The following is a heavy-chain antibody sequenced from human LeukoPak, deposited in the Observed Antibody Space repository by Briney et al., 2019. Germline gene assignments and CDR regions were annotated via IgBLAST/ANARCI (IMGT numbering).Heavy chain of an antibody. CDR2: IKSKTDGGTT. V-gene: IGHV3-15*01. Sequence: GGSLRLSCAASGFTFSNAWMSWVRQAPGKGLEWVGRIKSKTDGGTTDYAAPVKGRFTISRDDSKNTLYLQMNSLKTEDTAVYYCTTGPNCGGDCYSGDDYLGQGTLVTVSS. CDR3: TTGPNCGGDCYSGDDY. J-gene: IGHJ4*02. CDR1: GFTFSNAW. D-gene: IGHD2-21*02.